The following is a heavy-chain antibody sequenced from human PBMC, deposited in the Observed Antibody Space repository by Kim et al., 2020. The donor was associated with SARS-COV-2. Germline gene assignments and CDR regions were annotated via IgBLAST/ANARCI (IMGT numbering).Heavy chain of an antibody. Sequence: KVKGRVTINADESTSTAYMELSSLRSEDTAVYYCARASPLRVTIFGVPDVWGQGTTVTVSS. V-gene: IGHV1-69*01. D-gene: IGHD3-3*01. CDR3: ARASPLRVTIFGVPDV. J-gene: IGHJ6*02.